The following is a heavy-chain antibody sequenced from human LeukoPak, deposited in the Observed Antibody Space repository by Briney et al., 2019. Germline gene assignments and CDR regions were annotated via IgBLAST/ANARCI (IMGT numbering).Heavy chain of an antibody. CDR1: GGSISSYY. CDR3: ARGVYIAAAQYGY. V-gene: IGHV4-59*01. Sequence: PSETLSLTCTVSGGSISSYYWSWIRQPPGKGLEWIGYIYYSGTTNYNPSLKSRVTISVDTSKNQFSLKLSSVTAADTAVYYCARGVYIAAAQYGYWGKGTLVTVSS. J-gene: IGHJ4*02. CDR2: IYYSGTT. D-gene: IGHD6-13*01.